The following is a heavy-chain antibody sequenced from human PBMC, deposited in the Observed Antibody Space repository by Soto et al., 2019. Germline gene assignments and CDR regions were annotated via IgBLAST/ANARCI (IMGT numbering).Heavy chain of an antibody. J-gene: IGHJ3*02. CDR2: INSDGSST. V-gene: IGHV3-74*01. Sequence: EVQLVESGGGLVQPGGSLRLSCAASGFTFGSHWMHWVRQAPGKGLVWVSRINSDGSSTTYADSVKGRVTISRDDAKSTLYLKTNRLRPADRAVYYCARGLEEWGTPTVIWGQGALVTVSS. CDR1: GFTFGSHW. CDR3: ARGLEEWGTPTVI. D-gene: IGHD3-3*01.